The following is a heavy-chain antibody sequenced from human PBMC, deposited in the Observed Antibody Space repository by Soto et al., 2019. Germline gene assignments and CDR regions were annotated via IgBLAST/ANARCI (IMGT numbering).Heavy chain of an antibody. CDR1: GLNFSDYY. J-gene: IGHJ4*02. CDR3: ARSHLYYDSSGYPDY. V-gene: IGHV3-11*01. CDR2: ISSSGSTI. D-gene: IGHD3-22*01. Sequence: PGGSMRLSCAASGLNFSDYYMSWIRQAPGKGLEWVSYISSSGSTIYYADSVKGRFTISRDNAKNSLYLQMNSLRAEDTAVYYCARSHLYYDSSGYPDYWGQGTLVTVSS.